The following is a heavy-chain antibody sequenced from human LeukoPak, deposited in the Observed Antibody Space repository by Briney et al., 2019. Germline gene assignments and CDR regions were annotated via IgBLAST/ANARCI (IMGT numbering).Heavy chain of an antibody. V-gene: IGHV4-31*03. CDR3: ASINSGYDRSFDY. Sequence: PSETLSLTCTVSGGSISSGGYYWSWIRQHPGKGLEWIGYIDYSGSTYYNPSLKSRVTISVDTSKNQFSLKLSSVTAADTAVYYCASINSGYDRSFDYWGQGTLVTVSS. J-gene: IGHJ4*02. CDR1: GGSISSGGYY. CDR2: IDYSGST. D-gene: IGHD5-12*01.